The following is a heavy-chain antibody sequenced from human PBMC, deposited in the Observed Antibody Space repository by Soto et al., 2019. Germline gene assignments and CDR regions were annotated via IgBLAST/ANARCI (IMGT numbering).Heavy chain of an antibody. D-gene: IGHD6-13*01. Sequence: GGSLRLSCAASGFTFSSHAMHWVRQAPGKGLECVAIISYDGSNKYYGDSVRGRLTISRDNSKNTIYLQMNSLRAEDTAVYYCARDQTGITTTGGGRIDYWGQGTPVTVSS. J-gene: IGHJ4*02. V-gene: IGHV3-30-3*01. CDR1: GFTFSSHA. CDR3: ARDQTGITTTGGGRIDY. CDR2: ISYDGSNK.